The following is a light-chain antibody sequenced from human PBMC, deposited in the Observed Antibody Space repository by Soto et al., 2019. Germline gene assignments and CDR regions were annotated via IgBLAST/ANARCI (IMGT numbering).Light chain of an antibody. Sequence: QSALTQPASVSGSPGQSITISCTGTSSDVGSYKFVSWYQQHPGKAPKLMIYEGTKRPSGVSDRFSGSKSGSTASLTISGLQAEDEADYYCCSYAGSSTFVLGTRTKLTVL. CDR2: EGT. J-gene: IGLJ1*01. CDR1: SSDVGSYKF. CDR3: CSYAGSSTFV. V-gene: IGLV2-23*03.